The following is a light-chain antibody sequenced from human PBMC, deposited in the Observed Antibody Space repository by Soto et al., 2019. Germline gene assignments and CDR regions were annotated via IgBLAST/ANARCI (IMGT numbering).Light chain of an antibody. V-gene: IGKV3-15*01. CDR3: QQYNNWS. CDR2: AAS. CDR1: QSVGSK. J-gene: IGKJ5*01. Sequence: TQSPATPSGAPGETAAPSCRASQSVGSKLAWYQPKPGQAPWLLIYAASKRATGIPARFSGSGSGTEFTLTISSLQSEDFAVYYCQQYNNWSFGQGTRLEIK.